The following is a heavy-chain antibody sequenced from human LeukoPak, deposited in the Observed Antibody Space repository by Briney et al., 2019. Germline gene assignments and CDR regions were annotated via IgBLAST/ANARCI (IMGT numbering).Heavy chain of an antibody. J-gene: IGHJ4*02. CDR3: AKDRYYDSSGYYKPDY. CDR1: GFIFSSYG. CDR2: IRYDGSNK. D-gene: IGHD3-22*01. Sequence: GGSLRLSCAASGFIFSSYGMHWVRQAPGKGLEWVAFIRYDGSNKYYADSVKGRFTISRDNSKNTLYLQMNSLRVEDTAVYYCAKDRYYDSSGYYKPDYWGQGTLVTVSS. V-gene: IGHV3-30*02.